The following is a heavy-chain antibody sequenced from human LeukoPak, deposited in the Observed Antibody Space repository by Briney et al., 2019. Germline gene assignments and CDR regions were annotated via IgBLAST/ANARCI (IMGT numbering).Heavy chain of an antibody. J-gene: IGHJ4*02. CDR2: ISGSGGST. V-gene: IGHV3-23*01. Sequence: GGSLRLSCAASGFTFTSYAMSWVRQAPGKGLEWVSAISGSGGSTYYADSVKGRFTISRDNSKNTLYLQMNSLRAEDTAVYYCAKMWRIQLWCHFDYWGQGTLVTVSS. D-gene: IGHD5-18*01. CDR1: GFTFTSYA. CDR3: AKMWRIQLWCHFDY.